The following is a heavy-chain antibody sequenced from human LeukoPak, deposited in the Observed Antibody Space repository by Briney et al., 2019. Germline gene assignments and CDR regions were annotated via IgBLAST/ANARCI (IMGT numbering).Heavy chain of an antibody. J-gene: IGHJ4*02. D-gene: IGHD6-13*01. CDR1: GFTVSSNY. CDR2: ISGSGGST. Sequence: GGSLRLSCAASGFTVSSNYMSWVRQAPGKGLEWVSAISGSGGSTYYADSVKGRFTISRDNSKNTLYLQMNSLRVEDTAVYYCAKQREGISWSPDYWGQGTLVTVSS. CDR3: AKQREGISWSPDY. V-gene: IGHV3-23*01.